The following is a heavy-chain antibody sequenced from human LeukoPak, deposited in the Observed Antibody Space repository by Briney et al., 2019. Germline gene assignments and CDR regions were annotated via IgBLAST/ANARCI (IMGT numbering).Heavy chain of an antibody. CDR1: GYTFTSYA. CDR2: INTNTGNP. CDR3: ARNVLLWFGELLRGGWFDP. J-gene: IGHJ5*02. V-gene: IGHV7-4-1*02. D-gene: IGHD3-10*01. Sequence: ASVKVSCKASGYTFTSYAMNWVRQAPGQGLEWMGWINTNTGNPTYAQGFTGRFVFSLDTSVSTAYLQISSLKAEDTAVYYCARNVLLWFGELLRGGWFDPWGQGTLVTVFS.